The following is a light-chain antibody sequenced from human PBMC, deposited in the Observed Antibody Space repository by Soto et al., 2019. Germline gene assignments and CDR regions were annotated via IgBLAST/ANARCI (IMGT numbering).Light chain of an antibody. V-gene: IGLV2-14*01. CDR3: SSYTSSSSYV. J-gene: IGLJ1*01. Sequence: QSALTQPASVSGSPGQSITISCTGTSSDVGGYKYVSWYQQHPDKAPKLIIYDVTNRPSGISNRFSGSKSGNTASLTISGLLAEDEADYYCSSYTSSSSYVFGTGTKLTVL. CDR2: DVT. CDR1: SSDVGGYKY.